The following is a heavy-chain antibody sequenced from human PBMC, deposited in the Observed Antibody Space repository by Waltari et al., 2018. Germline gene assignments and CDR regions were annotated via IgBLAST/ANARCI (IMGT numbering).Heavy chain of an antibody. J-gene: IGHJ6*02. D-gene: IGHD3-10*01. CDR3: ARDPRITMVRGVENGMDV. V-gene: IGHV3-23*01. CDR2: ISGSGGST. Sequence: EVQLLESGGGLVQPGGSLRLSCAASGFTFSSYAMSWVRQAPGKGLEWVSAISGSGGSTYYADSVKGRFTISRDNSKNTLYLQMNSLRAEDTAVYYCARDPRITMVRGVENGMDVWGQGTTVTVSS. CDR1: GFTFSSYA.